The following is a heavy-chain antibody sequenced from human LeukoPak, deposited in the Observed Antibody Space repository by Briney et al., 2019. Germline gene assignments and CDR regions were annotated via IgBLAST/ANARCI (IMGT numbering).Heavy chain of an antibody. CDR1: GYTFTGYY. J-gene: IGHJ4*02. D-gene: IGHD3-22*01. V-gene: IGHV1-2*05. CDR2: INPNSGGT. Sequence: ASVKVSCKASGYTFTGYYMHWVRQAPGQGLEWMGRINPNSGGTNYAQKFQGRVAMTRDTSISTAYMELSRLRSDDTVVYYCAWGYYDSGGYYREDWGQGTLVTVSS. CDR3: AWGYYDSGGYYRED.